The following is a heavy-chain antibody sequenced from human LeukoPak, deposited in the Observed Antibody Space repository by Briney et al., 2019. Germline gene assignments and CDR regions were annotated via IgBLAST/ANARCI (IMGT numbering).Heavy chain of an antibody. V-gene: IGHV1-46*01. CDR2: INPSGGST. D-gene: IGHD1-26*01. Sequence: ASVKVSCKASGYSFTSHYMHWVRQAPGQGLEWMGLINPSGGSTSYAQKFQGRVTMTRDMSTSTVYMELSSLRSEDTAVYYCAREGGSYYYLDYWGQGTLVTVSS. CDR1: GYSFTSHY. J-gene: IGHJ4*02. CDR3: AREGGSYYYLDY.